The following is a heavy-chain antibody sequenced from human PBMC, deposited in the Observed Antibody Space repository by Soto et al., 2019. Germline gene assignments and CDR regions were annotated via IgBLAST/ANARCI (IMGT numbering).Heavy chain of an antibody. CDR3: AREYTSSWYWFDP. V-gene: IGHV4-59*01. D-gene: IGHD6-19*01. Sequence: SETLSLTCTVSGGSISSYYWSWIRQPPGKGLEWIGYIYYSGNTNYNPSLKSRVTISVDTSKNQFSLKLSSVTAADTAVYYCAREYTSSWYWFDPWGQGTLVTVSS. J-gene: IGHJ5*02. CDR1: GGSISSYY. CDR2: IYYSGNT.